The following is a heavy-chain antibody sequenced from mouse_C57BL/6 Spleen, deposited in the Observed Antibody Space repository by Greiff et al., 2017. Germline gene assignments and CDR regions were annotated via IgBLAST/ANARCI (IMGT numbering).Heavy chain of an antibody. CDR3: ARHPPYGNYAMDY. CDR1: GFTFSSYG. CDR2: ISSGGSYT. D-gene: IGHD2-1*01. J-gene: IGHJ4*01. Sequence: EVQLVESGGDLVKPGGSLKLSCAASGFTFSSYGMSWVRQTPDKRLEWVATISSGGSYTYYPDSVKGRFTISRDNAKNTLYLQMSSLKSEDTAMYYCARHPPYGNYAMDYWGQGTSVTVSS. V-gene: IGHV5-6*01.